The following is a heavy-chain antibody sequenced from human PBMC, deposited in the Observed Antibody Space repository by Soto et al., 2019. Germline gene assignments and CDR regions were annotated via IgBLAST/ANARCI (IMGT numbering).Heavy chain of an antibody. CDR1: GYTFTSYD. Sequence: QVQLVQSGAEVKKPGASVKVSCKASGYTFTSYDINWVRQATGQGLEWMGWMNRNSGNTGYAQKFQGRFTMTRNTSISTAYMELSSLRSEDTAVYYCARSPPTSLSYYGMDVWGQVTTVTVSS. V-gene: IGHV1-8*01. CDR2: MNRNSGNT. CDR3: ARSPPTSLSYYGMDV. J-gene: IGHJ6*02.